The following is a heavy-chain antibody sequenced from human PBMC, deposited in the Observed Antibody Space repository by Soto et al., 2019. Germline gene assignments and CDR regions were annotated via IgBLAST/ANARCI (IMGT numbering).Heavy chain of an antibody. CDR3: VKVLARGVGVPRFYFDS. J-gene: IGHJ4*02. CDR1: GFTFSNSW. D-gene: IGHD2-2*01. V-gene: IGHV3-74*01. CDR2: INADGTST. Sequence: SLRLSCAASGFTFSNSWMHWVRQVSGKGLEWVSRINADGTSTSYADSVKGRFTISRDNAKNTLYLHVNSLRAEDTAVYYCVKVLARGVGVPRFYFDSWGQGALVTVSS.